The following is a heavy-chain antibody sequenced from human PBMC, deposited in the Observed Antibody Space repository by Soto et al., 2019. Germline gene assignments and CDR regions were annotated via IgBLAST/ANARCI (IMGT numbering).Heavy chain of an antibody. CDR1: GYSFTDYH. J-gene: IGHJ5*02. CDR3: ARDATLGYCSGGSCYSLNNWFDP. CDR2: INAGNGNT. V-gene: IGHV1-3*01. Sequence: ASVKVSCKASGYSFTDYHIHWVRQAPGQGLEWLGRINAGNGNTKYPQKFQGRVTITRDTSASTAYMELSSLRSEDTAVYYCARDATLGYCSGGSCYSLNNWFDPWGQGTLVTVSS. D-gene: IGHD2-15*01.